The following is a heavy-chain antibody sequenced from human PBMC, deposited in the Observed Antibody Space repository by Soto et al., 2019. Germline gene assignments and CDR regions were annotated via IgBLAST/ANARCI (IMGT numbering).Heavy chain of an antibody. J-gene: IGHJ5*02. Sequence: GGSLRLSCAASGFTFSNYWMSWVRQAPGKGLEWVANIKEDGSEKYYVDSVKGRFTISRDNAKKSLYLQMNSLRVEDTAVYYCARDSGLEEKDNSGYYNNWFDPWGQGTLVTVSS. V-gene: IGHV3-7*04. CDR1: GFTFSNYW. CDR2: IKEDGSEK. CDR3: ARDSGLEEKDNSGYYNNWFDP. D-gene: IGHD3-22*01.